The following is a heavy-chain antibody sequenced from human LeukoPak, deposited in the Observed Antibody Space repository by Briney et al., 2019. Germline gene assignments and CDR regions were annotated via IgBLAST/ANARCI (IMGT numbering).Heavy chain of an antibody. CDR2: IYHSGST. V-gene: IGHV4-30-2*01. CDR1: GFTFDDYA. Sequence: LRLSCAASGFTFDDYAMHWVRQAPGKGLEWIGYIYHSGSTYYNPSLKSRVTISVDRSKNQFSLKLSSVTAADTAVYYCARSRHLGIDYWGQGTLVTVSS. CDR3: ARSRHLGIDY. J-gene: IGHJ4*02.